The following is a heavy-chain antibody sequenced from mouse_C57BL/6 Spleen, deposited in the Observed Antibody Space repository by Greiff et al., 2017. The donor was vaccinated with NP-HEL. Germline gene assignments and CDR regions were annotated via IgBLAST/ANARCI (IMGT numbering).Heavy chain of an antibody. Sequence: VQLKESGGGLVKPGGSLKLSCAASGFTFSDYGMHWVRQAPEKGLEWVAYISSGSSTIYYADTVKGRFTISRDNAKNTLFLQMTSLRSEDTAMYYCARGSTMITVHFDYWGQGTTLTVSS. V-gene: IGHV5-17*01. J-gene: IGHJ2*01. CDR1: GFTFSDYG. D-gene: IGHD2-4*01. CDR2: ISSGSSTI. CDR3: ARGSTMITVHFDY.